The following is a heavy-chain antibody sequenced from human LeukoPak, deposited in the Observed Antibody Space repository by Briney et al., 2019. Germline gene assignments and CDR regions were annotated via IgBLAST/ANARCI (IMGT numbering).Heavy chain of an antibody. D-gene: IGHD3-16*01. Sequence: GGSLSLSCAASGFTFSNNAMSWVRQAPGKGLQWVSAIDSGGGTYYANSVKGRFTISRDNSKNTLYLQLNSLRAEDTAVYYCAKGPQGDWGQGALVTVSS. CDR1: GFTFSNNA. CDR2: IDSGGGT. CDR3: AKGPQGD. V-gene: IGHV3-23*01. J-gene: IGHJ4*02.